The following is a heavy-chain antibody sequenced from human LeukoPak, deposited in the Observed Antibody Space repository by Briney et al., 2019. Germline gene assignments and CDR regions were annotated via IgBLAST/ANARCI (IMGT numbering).Heavy chain of an antibody. CDR3: AKLLRPKIVVVPAATRPYQDAFDI. Sequence: SETLSLTCTVSGGSISSYYWSWIRQPPGKGLEWIGYIYYSGSTNYNPSLKSRVTISVDTSKNQFSLKLSSVTAADTAVYYCAKLLRPKIVVVPAATRPYQDAFDIWGQGTMVTVSS. V-gene: IGHV4-59*01. D-gene: IGHD2-2*01. J-gene: IGHJ3*02. CDR1: GGSISSYY. CDR2: IYYSGST.